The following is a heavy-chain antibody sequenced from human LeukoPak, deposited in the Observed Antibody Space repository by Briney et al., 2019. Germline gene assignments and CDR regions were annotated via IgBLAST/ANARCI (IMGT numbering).Heavy chain of an antibody. CDR2: IYYSGST. V-gene: IGHV4-39*07. J-gene: IGHJ6*03. Sequence: PSETLSLTCTVSGGSISSSSYYWGWIRQPPGKGLEWIGSIYYSGSTYYNPSLKSRVTISVDTSKNQFSLKLSSVTAADTAVYYCARAGRHYWDYYYYYYMDVWGKGTTVTVSS. CDR3: ARAGRHYWDYYYYYYMDV. D-gene: IGHD2-8*02. CDR1: GGSISSSSYY.